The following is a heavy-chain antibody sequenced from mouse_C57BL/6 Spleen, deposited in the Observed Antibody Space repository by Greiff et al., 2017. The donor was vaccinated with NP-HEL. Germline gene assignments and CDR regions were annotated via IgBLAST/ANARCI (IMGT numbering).Heavy chain of an antibody. Sequence: LQESGAELARPGASVKMSCKASGYTFTSYTMHWVKQRPGQGLEWIGYINPSSGYTKYNQKFKDKATLTADKSSSTAYMQLSSLTSEDSAVYYCARDYGSSYRFAYWGQGTLVTVSA. J-gene: IGHJ3*01. D-gene: IGHD1-1*01. V-gene: IGHV1-4*01. CDR3: ARDYGSSYRFAY. CDR2: INPSSGYT. CDR1: GYTFTSYT.